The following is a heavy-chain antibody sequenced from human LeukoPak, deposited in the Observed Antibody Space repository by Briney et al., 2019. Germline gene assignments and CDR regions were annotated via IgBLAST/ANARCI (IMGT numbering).Heavy chain of an antibody. V-gene: IGHV4-39*07. CDR3: ARGSYAQDV. D-gene: IGHD2-2*01. CDR2: INHSGST. CDR1: GGSIRSSYYY. J-gene: IGHJ6*02. Sequence: SETLSLTCTVSGGSIRSSYYYWGWIRQPPGKGLEWIGEINHSGSTNYNPSLKSRVTISVDTSKNQFSLKLSSVTAADTAVYYCARGSYAQDVWGQGTTVTVSS.